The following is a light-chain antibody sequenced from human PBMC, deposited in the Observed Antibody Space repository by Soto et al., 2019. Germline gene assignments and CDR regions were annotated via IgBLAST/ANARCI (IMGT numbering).Light chain of an antibody. CDR3: QQSYSSPRT. J-gene: IGKJ1*01. V-gene: IGKV1-39*01. Sequence: ILLTQSPSSLSASVGGRVTITCRASEYISTYLNWYQQKPGKAPKLLIFATSTLQSGVPSRFSGSGSRTDFTLTISSLQPEDFATYYCQQSYSSPRTFGQGTKVDI. CDR2: ATS. CDR1: EYISTY.